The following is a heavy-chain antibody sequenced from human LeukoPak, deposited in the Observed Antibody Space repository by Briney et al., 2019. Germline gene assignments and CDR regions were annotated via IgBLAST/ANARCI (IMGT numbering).Heavy chain of an antibody. J-gene: IGHJ4*02. CDR3: ARSYDSSGYWPYFDY. D-gene: IGHD3-22*01. V-gene: IGHV3-23*01. CDR1: GFTFSNYA. CDR2: ISGSGGST. Sequence: GGSLRLSCAASGFTFSNYAMSWVRQAPGKGLEWVSAISGSGGSTYYADSVKGRFTISRDNSKNTLYLQMNSLRAEDTAVYYCARSYDSSGYWPYFDYWGQGTLVTVSS.